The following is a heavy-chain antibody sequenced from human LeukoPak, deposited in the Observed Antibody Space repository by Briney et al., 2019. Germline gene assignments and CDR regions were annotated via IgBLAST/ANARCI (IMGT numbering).Heavy chain of an antibody. V-gene: IGHV3-69-1*02. CDR3: ARVALHYKRNYGTDY. D-gene: IGHD1-7*01. Sequence: GGSLRLSCTASGFTFSDYEVNWVRQAPGKGLEWVSYISSSDTIYYADSVKGRFTISRDNAKNSLYLQMNSLRPEDTGVYYCARVALHYKRNYGTDYWGQGTLVTVSS. J-gene: IGHJ4*02. CDR2: ISSSDTI. CDR1: GFTFSDYE.